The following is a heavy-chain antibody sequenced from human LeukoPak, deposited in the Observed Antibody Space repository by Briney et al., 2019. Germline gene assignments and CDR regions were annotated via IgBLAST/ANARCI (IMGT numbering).Heavy chain of an antibody. CDR1: GLTFSSYG. CDR3: ASLTLGAIRTISYAFDL. J-gene: IGHJ3*01. D-gene: IGHD1-26*01. Sequence: AAGSLRLSCAASGLTFSSYGMHWVRQAPGKGLEWVAFIQYDGSNKFYADSVKGRFTISRSSGKNSLYLQMNSLRPEDTAMYYCASLTLGAIRTISYAFDLWGQGTMVTV. V-gene: IGHV3-30*12. CDR2: IQYDGSNK.